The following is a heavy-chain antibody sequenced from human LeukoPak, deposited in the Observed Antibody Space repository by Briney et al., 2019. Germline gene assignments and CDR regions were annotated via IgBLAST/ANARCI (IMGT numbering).Heavy chain of an antibody. CDR1: GFSFSKHY. Sequence: RPGGSLRLSCAASGFSFSKHYMTWIRQAPGKGLEWIAYISSNGSSIYYADSVKGRFTISRDNAKNTLHLQMNSLRAEDTSLYYCTRGPKYGSGPAWGQGTLVTVSS. CDR3: TRGPKYGSGPA. J-gene: IGHJ4*02. D-gene: IGHD6-19*01. V-gene: IGHV3-11*04. CDR2: ISSNGSSI.